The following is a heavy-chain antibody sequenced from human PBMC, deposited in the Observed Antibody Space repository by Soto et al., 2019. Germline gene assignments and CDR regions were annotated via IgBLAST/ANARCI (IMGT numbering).Heavy chain of an antibody. CDR2: IYYSGST. Sequence: SETLSLTCTVSGGSISSGDYYWSWIRQPPGKGLEWIGYIYYSGSTYYNPSLKSRVTISVDTSKDQFSLKLSSVTAADTAVYYCARERVRHYDFWSGYDDYYGMDVWGQGTTVTVSS. V-gene: IGHV4-30-4*01. J-gene: IGHJ6*02. CDR1: GGSISSGDYY. CDR3: ARERVRHYDFWSGYDDYYGMDV. D-gene: IGHD3-3*01.